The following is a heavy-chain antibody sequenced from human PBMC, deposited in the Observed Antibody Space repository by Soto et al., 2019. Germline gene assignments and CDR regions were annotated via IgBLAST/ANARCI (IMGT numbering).Heavy chain of an antibody. V-gene: IGHV1-69*13. CDR2: IIPIFGTA. Sequence: VKGSCKASGGPFSSYAISWVRQTPGQGLEWMGGIIPIFGTANYAQKFQGRVTITADESTSTAYMELSSLRSEDTAVYYCARDGGIAVAENYYYYYGMDVWGQGTTVTVSS. J-gene: IGHJ6*02. CDR1: GGPFSSYA. D-gene: IGHD6-19*01. CDR3: ARDGGIAVAENYYYYYGMDV.